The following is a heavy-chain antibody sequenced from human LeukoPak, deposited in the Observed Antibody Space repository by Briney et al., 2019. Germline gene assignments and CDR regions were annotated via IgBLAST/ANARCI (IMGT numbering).Heavy chain of an antibody. CDR3: ARDQDYHPGYSSGWYY. D-gene: IGHD6-19*01. CDR2: ISSSSSTI. J-gene: IGHJ4*02. Sequence: GGSLRLSCAASGFTFSSYSMNWVHQAPGKGLEWVSYISSSSSTIYYADSVKGRFTISRDNAKNSLYLQMNSLRAEDTAVYYCARDQDYHPGYSSGWYYWGQGTLVTVSS. CDR1: GFTFSSYS. V-gene: IGHV3-48*01.